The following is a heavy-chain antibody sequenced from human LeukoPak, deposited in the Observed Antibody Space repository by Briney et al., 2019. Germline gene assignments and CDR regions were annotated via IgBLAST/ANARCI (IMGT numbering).Heavy chain of an antibody. V-gene: IGHV3-30*02. CDR3: AKADGGAITGRALDY. CDR2: IGYYGNNK. J-gene: IGHJ4*02. Sequence: GGSLRLSCAASGFTFSCFGMHWVRQAPGKGLEWVAFIGYYGNNKYDADSVKGRFTISRDNSKNTLYLQMNSLRPEDTAMYYCAKADGGAITGRALDYWGQGTLVTVSS. D-gene: IGHD1-26*01. CDR1: GFTFSCFG.